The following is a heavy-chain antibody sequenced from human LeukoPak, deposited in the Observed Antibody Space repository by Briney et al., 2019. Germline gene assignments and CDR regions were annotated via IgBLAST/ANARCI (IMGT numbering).Heavy chain of an antibody. V-gene: IGHV3-43*02. CDR1: GFTFDDYA. Sequence: PGGSLRLSCAASGFTFDDYAMHWVRQAPGKGLEWVSLISGDGGSTYYADSVKGRFTISRDNSKNSLYLQMNSLRTEDTALYYCAKIHSSSWSGWSDYWGQGTLVTVSS. CDR2: ISGDGGST. J-gene: IGHJ4*02. D-gene: IGHD6-13*01. CDR3: AKIHSSSWSGWSDY.